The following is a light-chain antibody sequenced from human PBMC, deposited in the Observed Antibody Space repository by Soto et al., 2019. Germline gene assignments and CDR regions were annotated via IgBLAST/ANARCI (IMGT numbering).Light chain of an antibody. CDR1: QSVSSN. Sequence: IVMTQSPATLSVSPGERATLSCRASQSVSSNLAWYQQKPGQAPRLLIYGASTRAAGIPARFSGSGSGTDFTLTISSLQSEDFAIYYCQQYNIWPPWAFGQGTKVDIK. CDR2: GAS. CDR3: QQYNIWPPWA. V-gene: IGKV3-15*01. J-gene: IGKJ1*01.